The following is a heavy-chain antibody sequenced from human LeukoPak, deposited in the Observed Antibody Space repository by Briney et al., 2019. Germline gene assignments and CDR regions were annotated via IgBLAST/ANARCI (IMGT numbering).Heavy chain of an antibody. V-gene: IGHV1-18*01. Sequence: ASVKVSCKASGGTFSSYAISWVRQAPGQGLEWMGWISAYNGNTNYAQKLQGRVTMTTDTSTSTAYMELRSLRSDDTAVYYCARLAEPDFWSGYSRFLFDYWGQGTLVTVSS. D-gene: IGHD3-3*01. CDR2: ISAYNGNT. CDR3: ARLAEPDFWSGYSRFLFDY. CDR1: GGTFSSYA. J-gene: IGHJ4*02.